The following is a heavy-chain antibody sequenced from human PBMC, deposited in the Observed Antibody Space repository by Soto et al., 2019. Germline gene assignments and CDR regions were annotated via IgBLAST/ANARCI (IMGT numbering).Heavy chain of an antibody. CDR1: GYTVTSYG. V-gene: IGHV1-18*01. Sequence: QVQLVQSGAEVKKPGASVKVSCKASGYTVTSYGISWVRQAPGQVLEWMGWISAYNGNTKYAQKLQGSVTMTTDTSTSTADMELRSLRSDDTAVYYCAREPTYFDYWGQGTLVTVSS. CDR3: AREPTYFDY. J-gene: IGHJ4*02. CDR2: ISAYNGNT.